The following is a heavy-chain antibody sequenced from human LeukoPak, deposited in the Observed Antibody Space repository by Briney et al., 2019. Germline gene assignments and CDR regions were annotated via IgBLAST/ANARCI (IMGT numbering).Heavy chain of an antibody. Sequence: GGSLRLSCAASGFTFSSYTMNWVRQALGKGLEWVSSISSSSSYIYYADSVKGRFTISRDNAKNSLSLQMNSLGAEDTAVYYCARDKVGATSSFDYWGQGTLVTVSS. CDR3: ARDKVGATSSFDY. D-gene: IGHD1-26*01. V-gene: IGHV3-21*01. CDR2: ISSSSSYI. J-gene: IGHJ4*02. CDR1: GFTFSSYT.